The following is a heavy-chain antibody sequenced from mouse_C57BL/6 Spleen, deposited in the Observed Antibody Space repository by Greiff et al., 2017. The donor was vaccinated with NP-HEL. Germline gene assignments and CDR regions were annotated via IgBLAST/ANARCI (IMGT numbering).Heavy chain of an antibody. CDR3: ARSGHYYGSSVWYVDV. J-gene: IGHJ1*03. D-gene: IGHD1-1*01. V-gene: IGHV1-52*01. Sequence: QVQLQQPGAELVRPGSSVKLSCKASGYTFTSYWMHWVKQRPIQGLEWIGNIDPSDSETHYNQKFKDKATLTVDKSSSTAYMQLSSLTSDASAVYYCARSGHYYGSSVWYVDVWGTGTTVTVSS. CDR1: GYTFTSYW. CDR2: IDPSDSET.